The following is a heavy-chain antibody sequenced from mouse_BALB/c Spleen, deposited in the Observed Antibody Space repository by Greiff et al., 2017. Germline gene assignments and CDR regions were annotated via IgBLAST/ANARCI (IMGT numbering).Heavy chain of an antibody. Sequence: VKLQESGPGLVQPSQSLSITCTVSGFSLTSYGVHWVRQSPGKGLEWMGVIWSGGRTDYNADFIYRRSISKDNSKSTVFFNMNSLQSNDSAVYYCASASCFAYWGQGTLVTVSA. CDR2: IWSGGRT. V-gene: IGHV2-2*03. CDR3: ASASCFAY. CDR1: GFSLTSYG. J-gene: IGHJ3*01.